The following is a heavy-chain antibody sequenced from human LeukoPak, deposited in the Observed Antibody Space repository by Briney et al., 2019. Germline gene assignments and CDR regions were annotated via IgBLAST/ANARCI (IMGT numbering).Heavy chain of an antibody. CDR2: ISSSSSSK. V-gene: IGHV3-48*03. CDR3: GVRGGNSPGY. Sequence: GGSLRLSCAASGFTFISYDMWWVRQAPGKGLEWVSYISSSSSSKYYADSVKGRFTISRDNAKNSLCLQMNSLSVEDTAVYHCGVRGGNSPGYWGQGTLVTVSS. CDR1: GFTFISYD. D-gene: IGHD4-23*01. J-gene: IGHJ4*02.